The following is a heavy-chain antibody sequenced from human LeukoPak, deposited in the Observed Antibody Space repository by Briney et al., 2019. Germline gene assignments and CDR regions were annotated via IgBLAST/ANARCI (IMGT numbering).Heavy chain of an antibody. Sequence: ASVKVSCKASGYTFTSYDINWVRQATGQRLEWMGWMNPNSGNTGYAQKFQGRVTMTRNTSISTAYMELSSLRSEDTAVYYCARGWSGSYFVSYYYYYMDVWGKGTTVTVSS. V-gene: IGHV1-8*01. CDR3: ARGWSGSYFVSYYYYYMDV. CDR2: MNPNSGNT. CDR1: GYTFTSYD. D-gene: IGHD1-26*01. J-gene: IGHJ6*03.